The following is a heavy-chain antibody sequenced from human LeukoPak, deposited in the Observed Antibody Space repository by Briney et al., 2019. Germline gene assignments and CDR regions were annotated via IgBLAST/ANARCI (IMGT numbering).Heavy chain of an antibody. CDR2: ISDSGGST. D-gene: IGHD3-22*01. J-gene: IGHJ3*02. Sequence: GGSLRLSCAASGFTFSSYSMNWVRQAPGKGLEWVSSISDSGGSTYYADSVKGRFTISRDNAKNSLYLQMNSLRAEDTAVYYCARVGYYYDRLLGEAFDIWGQGTMVTVSS. CDR1: GFTFSSYS. CDR3: ARVGYYYDRLLGEAFDI. V-gene: IGHV3-21*01.